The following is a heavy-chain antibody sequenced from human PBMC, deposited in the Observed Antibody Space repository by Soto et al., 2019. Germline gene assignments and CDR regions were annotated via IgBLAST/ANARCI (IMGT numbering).Heavy chain of an antibody. CDR3: ARHGGYYFDY. CDR2: LYQGLSI. J-gene: IGHJ4*02. V-gene: IGHV4-34*01. Sequence: SETLSLTCAVYGGSLSGYYWTWIRQPPGKGLEWIGELYQGLSIVYNPSLESRVTISGDSSKNQFSLKLRSVTAADTAIYYCARHGGYYFDYWGQGTLVTVSS. CDR1: GGSLSGYY.